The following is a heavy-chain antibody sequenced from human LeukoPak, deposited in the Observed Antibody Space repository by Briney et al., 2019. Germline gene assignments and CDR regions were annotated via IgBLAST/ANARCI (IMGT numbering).Heavy chain of an antibody. D-gene: IGHD7-27*01. J-gene: IGHJ4*02. CDR2: SASGGAT. Sequence: GGSLRLSCATSGFTFSSFAMSWVRQAPGKGVEWVSTSASGGATHYADSVKGRFTVSRDDSKNTLSLQMNSLRAEDTAVYYCAKNWGNDNWGQGTLVTVSS. CDR3: AKNWGNDN. V-gene: IGHV3-23*01. CDR1: GFTFSSFA.